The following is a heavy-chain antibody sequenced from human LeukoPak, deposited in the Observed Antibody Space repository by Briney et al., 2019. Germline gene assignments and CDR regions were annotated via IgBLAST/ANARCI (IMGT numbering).Heavy chain of an antibody. D-gene: IGHD6-13*01. J-gene: IGHJ4*02. CDR2: LSADGSHK. Sequence: GGSLRLSCAASGFTFSSYAMSWVRQPPGKGREWVAVLSADGSHKQFADAGKDRFAISRHNSKETLYLQMHGLRREDTAIYYCAKGGVSDRGSWYGDYFACCGQGTLVTVYS. CDR3: AKGGVSDRGSWYGDYFAC. CDR1: GFTFSSYA. V-gene: IGHV3-30*18.